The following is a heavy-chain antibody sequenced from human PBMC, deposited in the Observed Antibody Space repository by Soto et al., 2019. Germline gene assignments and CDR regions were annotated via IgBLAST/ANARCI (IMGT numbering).Heavy chain of an antibody. D-gene: IGHD3-10*01. V-gene: IGHV1-18*01. CDR2: ISAYNGDT. J-gene: IGHJ4*02. CDR3: ATVPSYLPEYY. Sequence: QVQLVQSGAEVKKAGASVRVSCKASGYTFTNYGISWVRQDPGQGLEWIGWISAYNGDTSYAQNLQGTVTMTTDTSTSTAYMELSSLRSDDTAMYFCATVPSYLPEYYWGQGTLATVSS. CDR1: GYTFTNYG.